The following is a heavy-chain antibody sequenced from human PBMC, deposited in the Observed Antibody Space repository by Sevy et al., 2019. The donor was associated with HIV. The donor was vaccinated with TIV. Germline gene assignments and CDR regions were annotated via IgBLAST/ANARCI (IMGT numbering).Heavy chain of an antibody. CDR2: IYSGGST. V-gene: IGHV3-53*01. Sequence: GGSLRLSCAASGFTVSSNYMSWVRQAPGKGLEWVSVIYSGGSTYYADSVKGRFTISRDNSKNTLYLHMNSLRAEDTAVYYCASLPHINYYYGMDVWGQGTTVTVSS. D-gene: IGHD2-21*01. CDR3: ASLPHINYYYGMDV. J-gene: IGHJ6*02. CDR1: GFTVSSNY.